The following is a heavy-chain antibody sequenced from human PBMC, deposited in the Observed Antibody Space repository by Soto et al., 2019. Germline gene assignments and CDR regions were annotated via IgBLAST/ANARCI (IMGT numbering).Heavy chain of an antibody. CDR2: INSDGSSI. D-gene: IGHD3-22*01. CDR3: AIRASYYDSSGYCDY. Sequence: PGGSLRLSCTASGFTFSSYWMHWVRQAPGKGLVWVSRINSDGSSISYADSVKGRFTISRDNAKNTPYLQMNSLRAEDTAVYYCAIRASYYDSSGYCDYGGQGT. J-gene: IGHJ4*02. CDR1: GFTFSSYW. V-gene: IGHV3-74*01.